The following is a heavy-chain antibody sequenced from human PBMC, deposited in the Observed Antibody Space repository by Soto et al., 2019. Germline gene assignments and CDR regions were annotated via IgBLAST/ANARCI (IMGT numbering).Heavy chain of an antibody. J-gene: IGHJ4*02. CDR3: ASIAAAGRGY. D-gene: IGHD6-13*01. V-gene: IGHV4-34*01. CDR2: INHSGST. Sequence: SETLSLTCAVYGGSFSGYYWSWIRQPPGKGLEWIGEINHSGSTNYNPSLKSRVTISVDTSKNQFSLKLSSVTAADTAVYYCASIAAAGRGYWGQGTLVTVSS. CDR1: GGSFSGYY.